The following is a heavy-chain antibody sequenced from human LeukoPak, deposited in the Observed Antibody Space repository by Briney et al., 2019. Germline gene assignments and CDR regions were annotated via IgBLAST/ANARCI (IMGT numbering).Heavy chain of an antibody. J-gene: IGHJ6*02. CDR3: ARRYYAMDV. CDR2: IYTGGDT. CDR1: GFSFRSYA. D-gene: IGHD3-16*02. V-gene: IGHV3-NL1*01. Sequence: RGSLILSCEASGFSFRSYAMHWVRQAPGKGLEWVSVIYTGGDTYYADSVRGRFTISRDNSKDTLYLQMNSLRADDTAVYYCARRYYAMDVWGQGTTVTVSS.